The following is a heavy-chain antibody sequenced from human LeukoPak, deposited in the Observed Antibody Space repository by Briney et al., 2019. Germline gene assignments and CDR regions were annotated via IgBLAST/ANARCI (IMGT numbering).Heavy chain of an antibody. Sequence: SETLSLTCTVSGGSISSSYWSWIWQPQTKGLEWVGYVYIGGSGNYNPSLKSRVTISVDTSKNQFSLKLSSVPAADTAVYYCARSLVHRYYFDYWGQGTLVTVSS. V-gene: IGHV4-4*09. CDR1: GGSISSSY. CDR2: VYIGGSG. CDR3: ARSLVHRYYFDY. D-gene: IGHD6-6*01. J-gene: IGHJ4*02.